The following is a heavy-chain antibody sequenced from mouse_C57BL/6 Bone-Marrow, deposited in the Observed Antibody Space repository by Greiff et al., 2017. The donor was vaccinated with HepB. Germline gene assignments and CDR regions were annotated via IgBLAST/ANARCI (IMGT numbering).Heavy chain of an antibody. CDR1: GYSITSGYY. V-gene: IGHV3-6*01. Sequence: VQLKESGPGLVKPSQSLSLTCSVTGYSITSGYYWNWIRQFPGNKLEWMGYISYDGSNNYNPSLKNRISITRDTSKNHFFLKLNSVTNEDTATYYCARDRPHYYGSSHWYFDVWGTGTTVTVSS. D-gene: IGHD1-1*01. J-gene: IGHJ1*03. CDR3: ARDRPHYYGSSHWYFDV. CDR2: ISYDGSN.